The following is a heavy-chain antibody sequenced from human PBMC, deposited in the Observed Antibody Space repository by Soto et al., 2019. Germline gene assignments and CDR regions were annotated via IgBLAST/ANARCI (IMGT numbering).Heavy chain of an antibody. CDR2: IDPSDSYT. J-gene: IGHJ4*02. CDR3: ALNDILNADPIGKTKNPSDY. V-gene: IGHV5-10-1*01. D-gene: IGHD3-9*01. Sequence: GESLKISCKGSGYSFTSYWISWVRQMPGKGLEWMGRIDPSDSYTNYSPSFQGHVTISADKSISTAYLQWSSLKASDTAMYYCALNDILNADPIGKTKNPSDYWGQGTLVTVSS. CDR1: GYSFTSYW.